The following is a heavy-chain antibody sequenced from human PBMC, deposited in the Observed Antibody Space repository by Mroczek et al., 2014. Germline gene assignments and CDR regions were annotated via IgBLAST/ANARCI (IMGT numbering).Heavy chain of an antibody. D-gene: IGHD3-10*01. CDR2: IYTSGST. V-gene: IGHV4-61*02. CDR3: AREVGFSDYYYGMDV. J-gene: IGHJ6*02. CDR1: GGSISSGSYY. Sequence: QVQLQQSGPGLVKPSQTLSLTCTVSGGSISSGSYYWSWIRQPAGKGLEWIGRIYTSGSTNYNPSLKSRVTISVDTSKNQFSLKLSSVTAADTAVYYCAREVGFSDYYYGMDVWGQGTTVTVSS.